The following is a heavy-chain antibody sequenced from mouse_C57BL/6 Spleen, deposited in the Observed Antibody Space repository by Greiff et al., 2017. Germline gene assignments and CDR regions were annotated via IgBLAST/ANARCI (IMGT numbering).Heavy chain of an antibody. V-gene: IGHV1-26*01. CDR1: GYTFTDYY. J-gene: IGHJ2*01. CDR2: INPNNGGT. CDR3: ARGGERSSVDY. D-gene: IGHD1-3*01. Sequence: EVQLQQSGPELVKPGASVKISCKASGYTFTDYYMNWVKQSHGKSLEWIGDINPNNGGTSYNQKFKGKATLTVDKSSSTAYMELRSLTSEDSAVYYCARGGERSSVDYWGQGTTLTVSS.